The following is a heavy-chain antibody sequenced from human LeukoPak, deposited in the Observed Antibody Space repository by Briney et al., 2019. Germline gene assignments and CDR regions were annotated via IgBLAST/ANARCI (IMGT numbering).Heavy chain of an antibody. CDR3: AKGSYSSSSDY. CDR1: GFTFGTYW. V-gene: IGHV3-7*01. D-gene: IGHD6-6*01. J-gene: IGHJ4*02. CDR2: INQDGRDK. Sequence: GGSLRLSCAASGFTFGTYWMTWVRQAPGKGLEWVANINQDGRDKYYEDSVKGRFTISRDNAKKSLYLQMNSLRVEDSAVYYCAKGSYSSSSDYWGQGTLVTVSS.